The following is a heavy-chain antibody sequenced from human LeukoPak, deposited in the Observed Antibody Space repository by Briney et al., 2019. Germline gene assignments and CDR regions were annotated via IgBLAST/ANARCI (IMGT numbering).Heavy chain of an antibody. Sequence: GGSLRLSCRASGFTFCDYAMRWVREAPGEGGEWVGFIRSKAYGGTTEYAASVKDIFTISRDETKRIAYLQMNSLKTEDTAVYYCTRVKQQLVLDYWGQGTLVTVSS. V-gene: IGHV3-49*04. D-gene: IGHD6-13*01. CDR3: TRVKQQLVLDY. J-gene: IGHJ4*02. CDR1: GFTFCDYA. CDR2: IRSKAYGGTT.